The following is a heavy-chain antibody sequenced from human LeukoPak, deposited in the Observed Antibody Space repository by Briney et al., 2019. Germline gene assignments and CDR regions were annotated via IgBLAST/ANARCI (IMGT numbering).Heavy chain of an antibody. Sequence: SETLSLTCAVYGGSFSGYYWSWIRQPPGKGLEWIGSIYYSGSTYYNPSLKSRVTISVDTSKNQFSLKLSSVTAADTAVYYCAREVHGSDKYYYDSSGYYVDYWGQGTLVTVSS. CDR1: GGSFSGYY. V-gene: IGHV4-34*01. CDR2: IYYSGST. CDR3: AREVHGSDKYYYDSSGYYVDY. D-gene: IGHD3-22*01. J-gene: IGHJ4*02.